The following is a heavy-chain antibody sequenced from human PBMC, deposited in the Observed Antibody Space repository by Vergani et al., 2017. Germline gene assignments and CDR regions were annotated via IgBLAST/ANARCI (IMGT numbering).Heavy chain of an antibody. Sequence: EVQLLESGGGLVQPGGSLRLSCAASGFTFSSYAMSWVRQAPGKGREWVSAISGSGGSTSYADSVKGRFTISRDNSKNTLYLQMNSLRAEDTAVYYCAKDLRYDIDAFDIWGQGTMVTVSS. CDR1: GFTFSSYA. CDR2: ISGSGGST. CDR3: AKDLRYDIDAFDI. J-gene: IGHJ3*02. V-gene: IGHV3-23*01. D-gene: IGHD3-22*01.